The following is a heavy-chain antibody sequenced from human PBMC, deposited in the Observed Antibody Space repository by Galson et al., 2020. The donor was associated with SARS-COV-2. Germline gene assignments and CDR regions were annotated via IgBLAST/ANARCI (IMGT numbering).Heavy chain of an antibody. CDR3: ASAPRTMIVVVREAFDI. CDR2: ISYDGSNK. CDR1: GFTFSSYA. J-gene: IGHJ3*02. V-gene: IGHV3-30-3*01. D-gene: IGHD3-22*01. Sequence: GGSLRLSCAASGFTFSSYAMHWVRQAPGKGLEWVAVISYDGSNKYYADSVKGRFTISRDNSKNTLYLQMNSLRAEDTAVYYCASAPRTMIVVVREAFDIWGQGTMVTVSS.